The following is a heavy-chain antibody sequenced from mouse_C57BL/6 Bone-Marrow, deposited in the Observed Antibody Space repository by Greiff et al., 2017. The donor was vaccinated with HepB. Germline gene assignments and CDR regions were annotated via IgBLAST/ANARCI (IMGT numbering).Heavy chain of an antibody. CDR3: TTGRLRRYFDV. CDR1: GFNIKDDY. D-gene: IGHD2-2*01. CDR2: IDPENGDT. V-gene: IGHV14-4*01. Sequence: VQLQQSGAELVRPGASVKLSCTASGFNIKDDYMHWVKQRPEQGLEWIGWIDPENGDTEYASKFQGKATITADTSSNTAYLQLSSLTSEDTAVYYCTTGRLRRYFDVWGTGTTVTVSS. J-gene: IGHJ1*03.